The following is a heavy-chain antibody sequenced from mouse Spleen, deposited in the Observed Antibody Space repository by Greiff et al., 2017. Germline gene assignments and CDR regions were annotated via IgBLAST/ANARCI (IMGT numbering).Heavy chain of an antibody. Sequence: QVQLKQSGAELVRPGTSVKVSCKASGYAFTNYLIEWVKQRPGQGLEWIGVINPGSGGTNYNEKFKGKATLTADKSSSTAYMQLSSLTSEDSAVYFCARSLRGYFDVWGTGTTVTVSS. D-gene: IGHD1-1*01. V-gene: IGHV1-54*01. CDR2: INPGSGGT. CDR3: ARSLRGYFDV. J-gene: IGHJ1*03. CDR1: GYAFTNYL.